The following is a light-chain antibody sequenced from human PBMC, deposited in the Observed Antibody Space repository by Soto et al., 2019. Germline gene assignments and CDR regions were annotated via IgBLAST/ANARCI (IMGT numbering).Light chain of an antibody. CDR2: IAS. CDR1: QSVSRSY. V-gene: IGKV3-20*01. Sequence: EVVLTQSPGTLSLSPGERATLSCWASQSVSRSYLAWYQQKPGQAPRLLIYIASSWATGIPDRFSGSGSGTDFPLTISRLEPEDFAMYYCQQYGSSPYTFGQGPKLEIK. J-gene: IGKJ2*01. CDR3: QQYGSSPYT.